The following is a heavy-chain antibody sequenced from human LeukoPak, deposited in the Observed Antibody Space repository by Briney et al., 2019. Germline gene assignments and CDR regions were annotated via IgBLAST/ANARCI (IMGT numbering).Heavy chain of an antibody. CDR3: AKGDGYNYDNWFDP. CDR2: IASNSSHL. D-gene: IGHD5-24*01. CDR1: GFTFRKYI. V-gene: IGHV3-21*04. J-gene: IGHJ5*02. Sequence: GGSLRLSCAASGFTFRKYIMNWVRQAPGKGLEWVSSIASNSSHLYYADSVRGRFTISRDDAESSVYLHMNSLRGDDTAVYYCAKGDGYNYDNWFDPWGQGTLVTVST.